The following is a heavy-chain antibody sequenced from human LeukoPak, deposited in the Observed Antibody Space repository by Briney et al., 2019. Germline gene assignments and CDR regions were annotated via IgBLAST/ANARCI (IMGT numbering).Heavy chain of an antibody. J-gene: IGHJ4*02. Sequence: SETLSLTCTVSGGSVSSGSYYWSWIRQPPGKGLEWIGYIYYSGSTNYNPSLKSRVTISVDTSKNQFSLKLSSVTAADTAVYYCARESIAVAGTLDYWRQGTLVTVSS. CDR1: GGSVSSGSYY. CDR3: ARESIAVAGTLDY. D-gene: IGHD6-19*01. CDR2: IYYSGST. V-gene: IGHV4-61*01.